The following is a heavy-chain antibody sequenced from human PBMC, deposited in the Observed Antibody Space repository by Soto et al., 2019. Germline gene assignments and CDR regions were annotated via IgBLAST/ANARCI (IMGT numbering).Heavy chain of an antibody. D-gene: IGHD5-18*01. J-gene: IGHJ5*02. CDR2: IYYSGST. V-gene: IGHV4-39*01. CDR3: ANSHGFDP. CDR1: GGSISSRRYY. Sequence: PSETLSLTCTLSGGSISSRRYYWVWIRQPPGNGMEWIGTIYYSGSTYYNPSLKSRDTISVDTSKNQFSLKVSSVTAADTAVYYCANSHGFDPWGQGTLVTVSS.